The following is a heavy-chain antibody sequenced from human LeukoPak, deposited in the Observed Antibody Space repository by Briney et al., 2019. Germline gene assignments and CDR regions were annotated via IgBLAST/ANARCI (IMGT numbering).Heavy chain of an antibody. CDR2: ISYDGSNK. Sequence: PGGSLRLSCAASGFTFSSYGMHWVRQAPGKGLEGVAVISYDGSNKYYADSVKGRFTISRDNSKNTLYLQMNSLRAADTAGYYCAKGYSSSWYNEGETFDYWGQGTLVTVSS. J-gene: IGHJ4*02. CDR1: GFTFSSYG. D-gene: IGHD6-13*01. CDR3: AKGYSSSWYNEGETFDY. V-gene: IGHV3-30*18.